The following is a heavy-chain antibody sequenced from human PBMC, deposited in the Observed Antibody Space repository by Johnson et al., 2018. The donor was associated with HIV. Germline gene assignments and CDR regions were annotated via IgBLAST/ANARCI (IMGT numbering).Heavy chain of an antibody. J-gene: IGHJ3*02. Sequence: QVQLVESGGGVVQPGRSLRLSCAASGFTFSSYGMHWVRQAPGKGLQWVAVISNDGSNKYYADSVKGRFTISRDNSKNTLYVQIDSLRAEDTAVYYCANLVADYDSSGEQPNDAFDIWGQGTMVTVSS. D-gene: IGHD3-22*01. CDR1: GFTFSSYG. V-gene: IGHV3-30*19. CDR3: ANLVADYDSSGEQPNDAFDI. CDR2: ISNDGSNK.